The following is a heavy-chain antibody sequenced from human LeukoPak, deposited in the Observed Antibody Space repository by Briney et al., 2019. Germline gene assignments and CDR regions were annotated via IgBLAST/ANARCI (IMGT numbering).Heavy chain of an antibody. D-gene: IGHD3-10*01. Sequence: SETLSLTCTVSGGSMIDHYWSWVRQPPGKGLEWVGYMHHSGKANSNPSLKSRVTISVDTSKNQVSLKLSSVTAADTAVYYCARDTHEYGSGSYYDDTLDSWGQGTLVTVSS. CDR3: ARDTHEYGSGSYYDDTLDS. J-gene: IGHJ3*02. V-gene: IGHV4-59*11. CDR2: MHHSGKA. CDR1: GGSMIDHY.